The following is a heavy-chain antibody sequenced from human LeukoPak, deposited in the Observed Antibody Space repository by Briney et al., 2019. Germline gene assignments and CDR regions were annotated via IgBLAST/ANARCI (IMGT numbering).Heavy chain of an antibody. V-gene: IGHV3-11*01. CDR1: GFTFSDYY. J-gene: IGHJ4*02. Sequence: GGSLRLSCAASGFTFSDYYMSWIRQAPGKGLEWVSYISSSGSTIYYADSVKGRFTISRDNAKNSLYLQMNSLRAEDTAVYYCAKRGYAYILTGHFDYWGQGTLVTVSS. D-gene: IGHD3-9*01. CDR2: ISSSGSTI. CDR3: AKRGYAYILTGHFDY.